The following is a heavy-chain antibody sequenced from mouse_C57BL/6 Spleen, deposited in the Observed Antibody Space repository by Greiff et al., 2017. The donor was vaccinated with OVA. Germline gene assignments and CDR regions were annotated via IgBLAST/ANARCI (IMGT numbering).Heavy chain of an antibody. D-gene: IGHD4-1*01. Sequence: VQLQQSGPELVKPGASVKISCKASGYAFSSSWMNWVKQRPGKGLVWFGRIYPGDGDTNYNGKFKGKATLTADKSSSTAYMQLSSLTSEDYAVYFCGGWGPSDWRWFAYWGQGTLVTVSA. J-gene: IGHJ3*01. CDR2: IYPGDGDT. V-gene: IGHV1-82*01. CDR3: GGWGPSDWRWFAY. CDR1: GYAFSSSW.